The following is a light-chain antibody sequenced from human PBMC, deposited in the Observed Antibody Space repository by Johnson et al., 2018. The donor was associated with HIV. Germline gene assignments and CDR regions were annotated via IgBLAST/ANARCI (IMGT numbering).Light chain of an antibody. CDR3: GTWDSSLSAGGV. Sequence: HSVLTQPPSVSAAPGQKVTISCSGSSSNIGNNYVSWYQQLPGTAPKLLIYDNNKRRSGIPDRFSGSKSGTSATLGITGLQTGDEADYYCGTWDSSLSAGGVFGTGTKVTVL. J-gene: IGLJ1*01. CDR1: SSNIGNNY. CDR2: DNN. V-gene: IGLV1-51*01.